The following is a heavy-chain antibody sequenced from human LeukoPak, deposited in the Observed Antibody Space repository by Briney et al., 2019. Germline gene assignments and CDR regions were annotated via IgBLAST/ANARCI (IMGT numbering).Heavy chain of an antibody. CDR2: INHSGST. Sequence: SETLSLTCAVYGGSFSGYYWSWIHQPPGKGLEWIGEINHSGSTNYNPSLKSRVTISVDTSKNQFSLKLSSVTAADTAVYYCARGSAGYCSGGSCYSRGIGKYNWFDPWGQGTLVTVSS. V-gene: IGHV4-34*01. CDR1: GGSFSGYY. CDR3: ARGSAGYCSGGSCYSRGIGKYNWFDP. D-gene: IGHD2-15*01. J-gene: IGHJ5*02.